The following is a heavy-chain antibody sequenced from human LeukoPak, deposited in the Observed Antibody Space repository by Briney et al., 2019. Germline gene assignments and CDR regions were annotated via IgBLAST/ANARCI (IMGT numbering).Heavy chain of an antibody. CDR2: IYAGGST. CDR3: ASGIAAAASPDY. J-gene: IGHJ4*02. Sequence: GGSLRLSCAASGFTVSGNYLSWVRQAPGKGLEWVSTIYAGGSTYYADSVKGRFTISRDNSKNTLYLQINTLRVEDTAVYYCASGIAAAASPDYWGQGTLVTVSS. D-gene: IGHD6-13*01. V-gene: IGHV3-66*01. CDR1: GFTVSGNY.